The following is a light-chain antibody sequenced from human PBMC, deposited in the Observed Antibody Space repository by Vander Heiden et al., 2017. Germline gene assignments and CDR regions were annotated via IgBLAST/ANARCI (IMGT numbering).Light chain of an antibody. V-gene: IGKV3-15*01. Sequence: EIVMTQSPATLSVSPGERATLSCRASQSVSSNLAWYQQKPGQAPRLLIYGASTRATGTPARFSGSGYGTEFTLTISSLQSEDFAVYYCQQYNNWPPIAFGHGTKVDIK. CDR2: GAS. CDR1: QSVSSN. J-gene: IGKJ3*01. CDR3: QQYNNWPPIA.